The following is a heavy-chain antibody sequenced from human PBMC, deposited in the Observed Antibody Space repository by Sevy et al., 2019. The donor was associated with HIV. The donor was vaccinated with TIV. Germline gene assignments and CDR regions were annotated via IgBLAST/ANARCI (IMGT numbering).Heavy chain of an antibody. V-gene: IGHV4-59*01. CDR3: ARAPPVRSGDDSLNWFDP. D-gene: IGHD5-12*01. Sequence: SETLSLTCTVSGGSISAYYWSWIRQPPGKGLEYLGYIYYTGSTNYNPSLKSRVTISVDTSKNQFSLKLSSVTAADTPVYYCARAPPVRSGDDSLNWFDPWGQGTLVTVSS. J-gene: IGHJ5*02. CDR1: GGSISAYY. CDR2: IYYTGST.